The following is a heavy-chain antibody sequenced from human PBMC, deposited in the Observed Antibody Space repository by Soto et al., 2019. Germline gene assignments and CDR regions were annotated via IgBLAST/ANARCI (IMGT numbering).Heavy chain of an antibody. D-gene: IGHD4-17*01. J-gene: IGHJ4*02. CDR2: IYHSGST. CDR1: GGSISSSNW. Sequence: QVQLQESGPGLVKPSGTLSLTCAVSGGSISSSNWWRWVRQPPGKGLEWIGEIYHSGSTNHNPSLKSRVNISVDKSKNQFSLKLSSVTAAATAVYYCARDLLDYGGNSGDYWGQGTLVTVSS. V-gene: IGHV4-4*02. CDR3: ARDLLDYGGNSGDY.